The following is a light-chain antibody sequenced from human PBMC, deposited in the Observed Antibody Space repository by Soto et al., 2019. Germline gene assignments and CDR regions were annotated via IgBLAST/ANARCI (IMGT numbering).Light chain of an antibody. J-gene: IGKJ3*01. CDR3: QQSYRVPLFT. Sequence: DIQMTQSPSSLSASVGDRVTIACRASQSIGNYLNWYQQKPGKAPKLLIYAASSLQSGVPSRFSGSGSRTEFTLTISSLQPEDSAPYHGQQSYRVPLFTFGPGTKVDIK. CDR2: AAS. CDR1: QSIGNY. V-gene: IGKV1-39*01.